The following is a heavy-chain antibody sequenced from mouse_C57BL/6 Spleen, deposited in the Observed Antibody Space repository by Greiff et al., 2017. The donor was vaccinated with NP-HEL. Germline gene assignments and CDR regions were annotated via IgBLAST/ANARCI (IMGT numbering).Heavy chain of an antibody. V-gene: IGHV1-15*01. J-gene: IGHJ1*03. D-gene: IGHD1-1*01. CDR1: GYTFTDYE. Sequence: VQLQQSGAELVRPGASVTLSCKASGYTFTDYEMHWVKQTPVHGLEWIGAIDPETGGTAYNQKFKGKAILTADKSSSTAYMELRSLTSEDSAVYYCTRGDYYGSWYFDVWGTGTTVTVSS. CDR3: TRGDYYGSWYFDV. CDR2: IDPETGGT.